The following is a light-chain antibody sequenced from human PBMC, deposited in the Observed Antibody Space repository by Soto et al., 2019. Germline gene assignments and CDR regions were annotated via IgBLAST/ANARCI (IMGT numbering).Light chain of an antibody. J-gene: IGKJ5*01. CDR3: QQYDFLVN. CDR2: DAS. V-gene: IGKV1-33*01. Sequence: DIPMAQSPSSLSASVGDRVTITCQARQDINNYVNWYQQKPGKAPELLIYDASNLQTGVPTMFSGSGSGKHFTFTISSLQPEDIATYFCQQYDFLVNFGQGTRLEIK. CDR1: QDINNY.